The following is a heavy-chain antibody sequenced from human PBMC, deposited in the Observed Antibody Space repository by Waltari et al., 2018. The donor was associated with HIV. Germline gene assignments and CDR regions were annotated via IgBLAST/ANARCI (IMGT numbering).Heavy chain of an antibody. CDR1: GDSITNFY. CDR2: IKDSGST. CDR3: ARHLSVRAVFDY. D-gene: IGHD1-1*01. Sequence: QVQLQESGPGLVKPSETLSLTCNVSGDSITNFYWSWIRLSPEKALEWIGYIKDSGSTNYNPSLRSRVTISRDVSRNQYSLTMTSVTAAATAVYYCARHLSVRAVFDYWGQGTLVAVSS. V-gene: IGHV4-59*08. J-gene: IGHJ4*02.